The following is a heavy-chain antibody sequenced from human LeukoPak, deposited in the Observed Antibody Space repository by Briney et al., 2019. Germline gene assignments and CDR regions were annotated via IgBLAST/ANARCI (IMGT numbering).Heavy chain of an antibody. D-gene: IGHD2/OR15-2a*01. J-gene: IGHJ4*02. CDR2: INSDGSWT. CDR3: VSFYETY. CDR1: GNYW. Sequence: GGSLRLSCAASGNYWMHWVRQAPGEGLVWVSHINSDGSWTSYPPPANARFTISKDNAKNTVYLQMNSLRAEDTAVYYCVSFYETYWGRGTLVTVSS. V-gene: IGHV3-74*01.